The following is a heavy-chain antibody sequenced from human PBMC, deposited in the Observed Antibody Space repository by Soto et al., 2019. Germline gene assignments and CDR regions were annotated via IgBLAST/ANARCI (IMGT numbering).Heavy chain of an antibody. V-gene: IGHV3-33*01. Sequence: GGSLRLSCAASGFTFSSYGMHWVRQAPGKGLEWVAVIWYDGSNKYYADSVKGRFTISRDNSKNTLYLQMNSLRAEDTAVYYCAREKDYDFWSGYSSGSFDYWGQGTLVTVSS. CDR1: GFTFSSYG. J-gene: IGHJ4*02. D-gene: IGHD3-3*01. CDR3: AREKDYDFWSGYSSGSFDY. CDR2: IWYDGSNK.